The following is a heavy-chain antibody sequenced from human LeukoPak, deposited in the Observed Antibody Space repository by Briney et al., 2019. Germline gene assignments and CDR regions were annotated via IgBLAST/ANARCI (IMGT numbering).Heavy chain of an antibody. CDR1: GFTYNICA. CDR3: VRGVGLYDSIGYFDY. Sequence: GRSLRLSCAASGFTYNICAMHWVRQAPGKGLEWVTTISYDGSNKYYADSVRGRFTISRDNSKSTLYLQMNSLRVDDTAVYYCVRGVGLYDSIGYFDYWGQGTLVTVSS. CDR2: ISYDGSNK. V-gene: IGHV3-30-3*01. D-gene: IGHD3-22*01. J-gene: IGHJ4*02.